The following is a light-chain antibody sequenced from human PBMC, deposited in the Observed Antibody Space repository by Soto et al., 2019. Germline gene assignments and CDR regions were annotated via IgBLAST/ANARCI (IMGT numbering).Light chain of an antibody. CDR2: KDT. J-gene: IGLJ1*01. CDR3: LSADSSRLYV. Sequence: SYELTQPPSVSVSPGQTARITCSGDELPKEYAYWYQQKPGQAPLLVIYKDTERPSGIPERFSASSSGTTVTLTISGVQAEAEGDYYCLSADSSRLYVFGTGTKATVL. V-gene: IGLV3-25*02. CDR1: ELPKEY.